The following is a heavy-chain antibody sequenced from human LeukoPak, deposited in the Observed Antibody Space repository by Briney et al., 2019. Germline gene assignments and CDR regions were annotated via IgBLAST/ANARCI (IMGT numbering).Heavy chain of an antibody. CDR2: IYSSGNT. V-gene: IGHV4-4*09. J-gene: IGHJ6*03. CDR3: EIHTTVDISSFMDV. Sequence: SETLSLTCTVSGDSFSAYYWSWIRQPPGRGLEWIGYIYSSGNTNYNPSLKSRVTISVGTSKKQHCLKLTSVTAADTAVYYCEIHTTVDISSFMDVWGKGKTVSVSS. D-gene: IGHD2/OR15-2a*01. CDR1: GDSFSAYY.